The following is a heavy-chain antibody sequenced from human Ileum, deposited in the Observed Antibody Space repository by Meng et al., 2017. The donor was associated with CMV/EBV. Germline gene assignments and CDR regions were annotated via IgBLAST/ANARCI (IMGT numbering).Heavy chain of an antibody. J-gene: IGHJ4*02. V-gene: IGHV4-59*02. D-gene: IGHD6-19*01. Sequence: SETLSLTCTVSGGAVSEYYWSWIRQPPGKGLEWVGYMYYNGSGYYNPSLKSRVTISLGTSKSQFSLKLCSVTAADTAVYYCAHGAVAGTAYWGQGTLVTVSS. CDR2: MYYNGSG. CDR3: AHGAVAGTAY. CDR1: GGAVSEYY.